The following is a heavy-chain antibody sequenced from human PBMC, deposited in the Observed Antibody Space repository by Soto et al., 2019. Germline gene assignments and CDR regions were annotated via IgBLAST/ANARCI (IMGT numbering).Heavy chain of an antibody. CDR2: IYKSATT. D-gene: IGHD2-15*01. Sequence: TLSLTCSVSGDSISTVDYFWAWVRQPPGQALEYIGYIYKSATTYYNPSFESRVAISLDTSKSQFSLNVTSLTAADTAVYFCARGRYCLTGRCFPNWFDSWGKGTLVTVAS. V-gene: IGHV4-30-4*01. CDR1: GDSISTVDYF. CDR3: ARGRYCLTGRCFPNWFDS. J-gene: IGHJ5*01.